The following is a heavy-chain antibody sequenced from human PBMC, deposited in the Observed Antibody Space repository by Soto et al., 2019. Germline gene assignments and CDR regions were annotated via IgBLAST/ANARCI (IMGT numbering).Heavy chain of an antibody. Sequence: SVKVSCKASGGTFSSYAISWVRQAPGQGLEWMGGIIPIFGTANYAQKFQGRVTITADESTSTAYMELSSLRSEDTAVYYCARGRVTIFGVGDYYYYGMDVWGQGTTVTVSS. CDR2: IIPIFGTA. V-gene: IGHV1-69*13. CDR1: GGTFSSYA. CDR3: ARGRVTIFGVGDYYYYGMDV. J-gene: IGHJ6*02. D-gene: IGHD3-3*01.